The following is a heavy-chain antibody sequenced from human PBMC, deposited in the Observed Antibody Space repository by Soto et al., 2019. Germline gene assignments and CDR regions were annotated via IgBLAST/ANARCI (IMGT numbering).Heavy chain of an antibody. CDR2: IIPIFGTA. V-gene: IGHV1-69*12. Sequence: QVQLVQSGAEVKKPGSSVKVSCKASGGTFSSYAISWVRQAPGQGLEWMGGIIPIFGTANSAQKFQGRVTITADESTSTAYMELSSLTSEDTAVYYCASHGITGTWVYYYGMDVWGQGTTVTVSS. J-gene: IGHJ6*02. CDR1: GGTFSSYA. D-gene: IGHD1-7*01. CDR3: ASHGITGTWVYYYGMDV.